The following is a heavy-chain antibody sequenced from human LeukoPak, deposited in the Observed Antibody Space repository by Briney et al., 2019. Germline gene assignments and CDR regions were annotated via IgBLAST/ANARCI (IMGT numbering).Heavy chain of an antibody. CDR2: IWYDGSNK. CDR1: GFTFSTYG. Sequence: GGSLRLSCAASGFTFSTYGMHWVRQAPGKGLEWVADIWYDGSNKYYEDSVKGRFTISRDNSKNTLYLQMNSLRAEDTAEYYCAKDMELASWGQGTLVTVSS. CDR3: AKDMELAS. J-gene: IGHJ5*02. V-gene: IGHV3-33*06. D-gene: IGHD1-26*01.